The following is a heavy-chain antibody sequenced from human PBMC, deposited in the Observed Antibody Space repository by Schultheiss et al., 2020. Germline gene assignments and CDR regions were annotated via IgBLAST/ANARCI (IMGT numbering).Heavy chain of an antibody. CDR1: GFTVSSNY. V-gene: IGHV3-53*01. D-gene: IGHD2-2*01. CDR3: ARVTIVVVGRPADYCYYGMDV. CDR2: IYSAGST. J-gene: IGHJ6*04. Sequence: GGSLRLSCAASGFTVSSNYMSWVRQAPGKGLEWVSDIYSAGSTYYADSVKGRFTISRDNSKNTLYLQMNSVRAEDTAVYYCARVTIVVVGRPADYCYYGMDVWGKGTTVTVSS.